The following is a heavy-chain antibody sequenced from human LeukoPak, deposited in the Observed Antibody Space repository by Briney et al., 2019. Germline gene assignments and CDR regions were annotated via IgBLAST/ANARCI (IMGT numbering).Heavy chain of an antibody. D-gene: IGHD4/OR15-4a*01. J-gene: IGHJ5*02. Sequence: SETLSLTCTVSGGSISSDYWSWIRQPAGKGLEWIGRIFTSGSTSYNPSLKSRVTMSLDTSKNQFSLKLSSVTAANTAVYFCSRGGANDLWGQGTLVTVSS. CDR3: SRGGANDL. CDR2: IFTSGST. CDR1: GGSISSDY. V-gene: IGHV4-4*07.